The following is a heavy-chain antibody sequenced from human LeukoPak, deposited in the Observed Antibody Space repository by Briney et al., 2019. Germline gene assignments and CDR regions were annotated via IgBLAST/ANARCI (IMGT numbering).Heavy chain of an antibody. Sequence: SETLSLTCAVYGGSFSGYYWSWIRQPPGKGLEWIGEINHSGSTNYNPSLKSRVTISVDTSKNQFSLKLSSVTAADTAVYYCASSWRSGWPLDYWGQGTLVTVSS. CDR3: ASSWRSGWPLDY. CDR1: GGSFSGYY. V-gene: IGHV4-34*01. D-gene: IGHD6-19*01. J-gene: IGHJ4*02. CDR2: INHSGST.